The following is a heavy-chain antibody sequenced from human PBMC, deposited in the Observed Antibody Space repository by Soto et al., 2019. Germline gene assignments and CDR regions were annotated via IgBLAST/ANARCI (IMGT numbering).Heavy chain of an antibody. Sequence: QVQLQQWGAGLLKPSETLSLTCAVYGGSFSGYYWSWIRQPPGKGLEWIGEINHSGSTNYNPSLKSRFTISVDTSKNQFSLKLSSVTAADTAVYYCARRDQNIVVVPHFDYWGQGTLVTVSS. CDR1: GGSFSGYY. CDR3: ARRDQNIVVVPHFDY. J-gene: IGHJ4*02. D-gene: IGHD2-2*01. CDR2: INHSGST. V-gene: IGHV4-34*01.